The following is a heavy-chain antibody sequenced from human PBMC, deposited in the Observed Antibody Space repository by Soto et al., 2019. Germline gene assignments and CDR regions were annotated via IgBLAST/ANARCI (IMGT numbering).Heavy chain of an antibody. J-gene: IGHJ4*02. CDR2: IYHSGST. CDR3: ARGFRDDFWSGYSESYFDY. CDR1: GGSISSGGYS. V-gene: IGHV4-30-2*01. D-gene: IGHD3-3*01. Sequence: PSDTLSLTCAVSGGSISSGGYSRGWIRQPPGKGLEWIGYIYHSGSTYYNPSLKSRVTISVDRSKNQFSLKLSSVTAADTAVYYCARGFRDDFWSGYSESYFDYWGQGTLVTVSS.